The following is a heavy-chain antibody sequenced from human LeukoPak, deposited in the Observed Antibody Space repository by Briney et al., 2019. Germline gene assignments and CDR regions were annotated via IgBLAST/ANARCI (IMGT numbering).Heavy chain of an antibody. CDR3: AKDGDIVVVPAAIDY. V-gene: IGHV3-23*01. J-gene: IGHJ4*02. Sequence: GGSLRLSCAASGFTFSSYAMSWVRQAPGKGLEWVSAISGSGGSTYYPDSVKGRFTISRDNSKNTLYLQMNSLRAEDTAVYYCAKDGDIVVVPAAIDYWGQGTLVTVSS. CDR2: ISGSGGST. D-gene: IGHD2-2*01. CDR1: GFTFSSYA.